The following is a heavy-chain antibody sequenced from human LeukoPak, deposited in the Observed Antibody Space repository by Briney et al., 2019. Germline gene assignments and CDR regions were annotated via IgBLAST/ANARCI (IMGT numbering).Heavy chain of an antibody. Sequence: GGPLRLSCAASGFTFSNAWMSWVRQAPGKGLEWVGRIKSKTGGGATDYAAPVKGRFTISRDDSKNTLYLRMNSLQTEDTAVYYCSTEDDWGQGTLVTVSS. CDR1: GFTFSNAW. CDR3: STEDD. J-gene: IGHJ4*02. V-gene: IGHV3-15*01. CDR2: IKSKTGGGAT.